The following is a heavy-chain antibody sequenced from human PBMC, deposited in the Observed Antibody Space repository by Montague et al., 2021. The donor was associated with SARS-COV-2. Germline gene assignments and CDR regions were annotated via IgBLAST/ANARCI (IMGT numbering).Heavy chain of an antibody. Sequence: TLSLTCAVSGGSISSGGYSWNWIRQPPGKGLEWIGYIYHSGSTYYXXXLKSRVTISLDSSKNQFSLNLTSVTAADTAVHYCARGSMVRGGKVYYGVDVWGQGTTVTVSS. CDR3: ARGSMVRGGKVYYGVDV. D-gene: IGHD3-10*01. CDR1: GGSISSGGYS. V-gene: IGHV4-30-2*01. CDR2: IYHSGST. J-gene: IGHJ6*02.